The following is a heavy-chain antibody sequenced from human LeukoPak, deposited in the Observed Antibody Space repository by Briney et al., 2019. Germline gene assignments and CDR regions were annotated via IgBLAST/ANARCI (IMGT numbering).Heavy chain of an antibody. D-gene: IGHD3-10*01. CDR3: AKGGHSGSYSTLDY. V-gene: IGHV3-48*04. CDR2: ISSSGSTI. J-gene: IGHJ4*02. CDR1: GFTFSIYG. Sequence: GGSLRLSCVTSGFTFSIYGMCWVRQAPGKGLEWVSYISSSGSTIYYADSVKGRFTISRDNAKNSLYLQMNSLRAEDMALYYCAKGGHSGSYSTLDYWGQGTLVTVSS.